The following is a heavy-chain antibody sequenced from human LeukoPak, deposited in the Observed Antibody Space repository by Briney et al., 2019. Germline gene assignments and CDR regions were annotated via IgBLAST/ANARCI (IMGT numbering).Heavy chain of an antibody. CDR3: ASLGYCSSTSCYGLDY. V-gene: IGHV3-21*01. CDR2: ISSSSSYI. D-gene: IGHD2-2*01. J-gene: IGHJ4*02. CDR1: GFTFSSYS. Sequence: GGSLRLSCAASGFTFSSYSVNWVRQAPGKGLEWVSSISSSSSYIYYADSVKGRFTISRDNAKNSLYLQMNSLRAEDTAVYYCASLGYCSSTSCYGLDYWGQGTLVTVSS.